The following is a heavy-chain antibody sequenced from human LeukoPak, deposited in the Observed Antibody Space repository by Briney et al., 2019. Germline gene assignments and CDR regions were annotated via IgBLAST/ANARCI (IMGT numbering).Heavy chain of an antibody. CDR1: GGSISRYY. D-gene: IGHD3-3*02. CDR2: IYYSGST. V-gene: IGHV4-59*01. J-gene: IGHJ4*02. CDR3: ATLHFWSGYSYFDY. Sequence: SETLSLTCTVSGGSISRYYLSWIRQPPGKGLEWIGYIYYSGSTNYNASLKSRVTISVDTSKNQFSLNLSSVTAADTAVYYCATLHFWSGYSYFDYWGQGALVTVSS.